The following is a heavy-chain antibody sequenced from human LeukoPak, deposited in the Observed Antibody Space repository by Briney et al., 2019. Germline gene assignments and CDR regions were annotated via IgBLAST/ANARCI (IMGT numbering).Heavy chain of an antibody. V-gene: IGHV1-18*01. J-gene: IGHJ5*02. D-gene: IGHD6-6*01. CDR2: ISAYNGNT. Sequence: ASVKVSCKASGYTFTSYGISWVRQAPGQGLEWMGWISAYNGNTNYAQKLQGRVTMTTDTSTSTAYMELRSLRSDDTAVYYCARDSSLWGTPSLNWFDPWGQGTLVTVSS. CDR3: ARDSSLWGTPSLNWFDP. CDR1: GYTFTSYG.